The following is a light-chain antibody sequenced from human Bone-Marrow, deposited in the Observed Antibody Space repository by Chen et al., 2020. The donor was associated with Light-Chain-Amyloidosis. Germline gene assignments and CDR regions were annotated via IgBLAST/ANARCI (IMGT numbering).Light chain of an antibody. CDR3: QVWDRSSDRPV. CDR1: NIGATS. Sequence: YVLTQPSSVSVAPGQTATIACGGNNIGATSVHWYQQTPGQAPLLVVYDDSDRPSGIPERLSGSNSGNTATLTISRVEAGDEADYYCQVWDRSSDRPVFGGGTKLTVL. V-gene: IGLV3-21*02. CDR2: DDS. J-gene: IGLJ3*02.